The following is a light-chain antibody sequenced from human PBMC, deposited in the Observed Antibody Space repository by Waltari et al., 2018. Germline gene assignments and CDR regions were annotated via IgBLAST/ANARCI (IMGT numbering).Light chain of an antibody. CDR2: EVH. V-gene: IGLV2-8*01. J-gene: IGLJ2*01. CDR3: TSYTPIPTFVL. Sequence: HSALTPPPSASGSPGQSVPIPCTGSSSYVRGYDAVSRYQQYPGRPPRLLIYEVHKRPSGVPDRFSASKSGDTASLTVSGLRAEDEAHYYCTSYTPIPTFVLFGGGTKLTVL. CDR1: SSYVRGYDA.